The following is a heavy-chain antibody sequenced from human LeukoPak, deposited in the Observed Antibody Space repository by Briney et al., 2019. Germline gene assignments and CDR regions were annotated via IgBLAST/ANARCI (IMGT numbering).Heavy chain of an antibody. D-gene: IGHD6-19*01. Sequence: PGGSLRLSCAAYGFTFSSYAIYWVRQAPGKGLEWVSGISGSGGITYFADPVKGRFTISRDNSKNTVYLQMNSLRAEDTAVYYCAKTTTGYSSGRYPGWPVDYWGQGTLVTVSS. CDR2: ISGSGGIT. CDR1: GFTFSSYA. J-gene: IGHJ4*02. V-gene: IGHV3-23*01. CDR3: AKTTTGYSSGRYPGWPVDY.